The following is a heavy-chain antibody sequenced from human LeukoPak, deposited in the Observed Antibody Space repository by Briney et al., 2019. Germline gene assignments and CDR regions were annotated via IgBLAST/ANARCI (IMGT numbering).Heavy chain of an antibody. J-gene: IGHJ4*02. D-gene: IGHD3-3*01. CDR2: INHSGST. CDR1: GGSFSGYY. CDR3: ARYDFWSGYCLDY. V-gene: IGHV4-34*01. Sequence: SETLSLTCAVYGGSFSGYYWSWLRQPPGKGLEWIGEINHSGSTNYNPSLKSRVTISVDTSKNRFSLKLSSVTAADTAVYYCARYDFWSGYCLDYWGQGTLVTVSS.